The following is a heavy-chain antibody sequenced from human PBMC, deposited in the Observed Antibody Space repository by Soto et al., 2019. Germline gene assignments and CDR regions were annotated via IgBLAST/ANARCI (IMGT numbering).Heavy chain of an antibody. D-gene: IGHD4-17*01. CDR2: INSDGSST. V-gene: IGHV3-74*01. CDR1: GFTVSSYL. CDR3: ARVDYGDYGGVYDY. J-gene: IGHJ4*02. Sequence: VQLVASGGGLVQPGGSLRLSCAASGFTVSSYLMHWVRQAPGKGRVWVSRINSDGSSTSFADSVKSRFTISRDNAQNTLYLQMNSLRAEDTAVYSCARVDYGDYGGVYDYWGQGTLVTVSS.